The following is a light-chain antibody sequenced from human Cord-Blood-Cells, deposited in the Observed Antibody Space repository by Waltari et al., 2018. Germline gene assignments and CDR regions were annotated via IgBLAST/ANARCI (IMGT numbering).Light chain of an antibody. V-gene: IGLV1-40*01. J-gene: IGLJ2*01. Sequence: QSVLPQPPSVSVAPGQRVTISCTGGSSHIGAGYDVHWYQQLPGTAPKLLIYGNSNRPSGVPDRFSGSKSGTSASLAITGLQAEDEADYYCQSYDSSLSGYVVFGGGTKLTVL. CDR3: QSYDSSLSGYVV. CDR1: SSHIGAGYD. CDR2: GNS.